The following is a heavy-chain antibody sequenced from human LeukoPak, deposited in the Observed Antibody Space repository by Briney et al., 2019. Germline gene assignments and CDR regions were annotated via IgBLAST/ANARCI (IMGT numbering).Heavy chain of an antibody. CDR3: ARASVDTAMTYDY. CDR1: GGSISSGGDY. V-gene: IGHV4-30-2*01. J-gene: IGHJ4*02. D-gene: IGHD5-18*01. Sequence: SETPSLTCTVSGGSISSGGDYWSWIRQPPGKGLEWIGYIYHSGSTYYNPSLKSRVTISVDRSKNQFSLKLSSVTAADTAVYYCARASVDTAMTYDYWGQGTLVTVSS. CDR2: IYHSGST.